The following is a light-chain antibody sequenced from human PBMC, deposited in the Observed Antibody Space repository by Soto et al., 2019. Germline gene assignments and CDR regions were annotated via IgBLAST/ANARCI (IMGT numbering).Light chain of an antibody. CDR1: QSVYSSY. V-gene: IGKV3-20*01. CDR2: GAS. Sequence: EIVLTQSPGTLSLSPGERATLSCRASQSVYSSYLAWYQQKPGQAPRLLIYGASSRATGIPDGFSGSGSGKDFPLTISRLETEDFAVYSCQQYGSSPLPFGGGTKVAIK. J-gene: IGKJ4*01. CDR3: QQYGSSPLP.